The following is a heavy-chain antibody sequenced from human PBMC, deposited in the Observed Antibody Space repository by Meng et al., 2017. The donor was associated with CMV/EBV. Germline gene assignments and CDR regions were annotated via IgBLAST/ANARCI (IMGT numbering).Heavy chain of an antibody. CDR1: GYTFTSYA. CDR2: IIPFHGIA. CDR3: ARRCETVRYSLGRCRYVYCGMDV. Sequence: SVKVSCKASGYTFTSYAISWVRQAPGQGLEWMGGIIPFHGIANYAQKLQGRVTITADKSTSTAYMELRSLRSDDTAGYYCARRCETVRYSLGRCRYVYCGMDVWGQGTTVTVSS. D-gene: IGHD2-15*01. J-gene: IGHJ6*02. V-gene: IGHV1-69*10.